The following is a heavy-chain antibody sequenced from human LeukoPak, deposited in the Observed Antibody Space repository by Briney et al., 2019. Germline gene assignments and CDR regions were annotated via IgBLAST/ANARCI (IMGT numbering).Heavy chain of an antibody. Sequence: ASVKVSCKASGYTVTSYGISWVRQAPGQGLESMGWISSYNGNTNYAQKFQGRVTMTTDPSTSTSYMELKSLTSDDTAVYYCARVDTAGAFDIWGQGTMVTVSS. J-gene: IGHJ3*02. CDR2: ISSYNGNT. CDR3: ARVDTAGAFDI. CDR1: GYTVTSYG. V-gene: IGHV1-18*01. D-gene: IGHD5-18*01.